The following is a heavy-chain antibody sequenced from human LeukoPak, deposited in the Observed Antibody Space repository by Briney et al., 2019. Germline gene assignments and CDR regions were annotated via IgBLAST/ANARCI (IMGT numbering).Heavy chain of an antibody. Sequence: GGSLRLSCAASGFTLSSYEMNWVRQAPGKGLEWVSYISSSGSTKHYTDSVRGRFTISRDNAKNSLSLQMNSLRAEDTAVYYCAREIAGSGPAFDTWGQGTMVTVSS. D-gene: IGHD6-13*01. V-gene: IGHV3-48*03. J-gene: IGHJ3*02. CDR3: AREIAGSGPAFDT. CDR1: GFTLSSYE. CDR2: ISSSGSTK.